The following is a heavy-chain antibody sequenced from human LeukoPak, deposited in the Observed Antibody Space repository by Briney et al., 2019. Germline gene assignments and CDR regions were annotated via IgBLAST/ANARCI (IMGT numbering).Heavy chain of an antibody. J-gene: IGHJ4*02. Sequence: ASVKVSCKASGVIFSNFAFNWVRQAPGQGLEWMGRIIPILDLAHLTQKFQGRLTITADKSTNTGYMELSCLTAEDTAVYYCATPSRTEDGDYGVCWGQGTLVTVSS. D-gene: IGHD4-17*01. CDR1: GVIFSNFA. CDR2: IIPILDLA. CDR3: ATPSRTEDGDYGVC. V-gene: IGHV1-69*04.